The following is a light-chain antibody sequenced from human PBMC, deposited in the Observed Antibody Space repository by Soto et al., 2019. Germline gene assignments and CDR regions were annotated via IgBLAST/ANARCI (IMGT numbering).Light chain of an antibody. CDR1: QTISNW. J-gene: IGKJ1*01. CDR2: KAS. CDR3: QQYYSYLT. V-gene: IGKV1-5*03. Sequence: DVQMTQSPSTLSASVGDRVTITCRASQTISNWLAWYQQKPGKAPKLLIYKASSLESGVPSWFSGSGSGTEFTLTISSLQPDDFATYYCQQYYSYLTFGQGTKVEIK.